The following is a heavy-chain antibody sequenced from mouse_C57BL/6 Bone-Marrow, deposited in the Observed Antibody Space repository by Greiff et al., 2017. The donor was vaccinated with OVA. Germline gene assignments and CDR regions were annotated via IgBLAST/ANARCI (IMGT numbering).Heavy chain of an antibody. V-gene: IGHV5-17*01. D-gene: IGHD2-3*01. Sequence: EVMLVESGGGLVKPGGSLKLSCAASGFTFSDYGMHWVRQAPEKGLEWVAYISSGSSTIYYADTVKGRFTISRDNAKNNLFLQMTSLRAEDTAMYYCARGDGPYAMDYWGQGTSVTVSS. CDR2: ISSGSSTI. CDR3: ARGDGPYAMDY. CDR1: GFTFSDYG. J-gene: IGHJ4*01.